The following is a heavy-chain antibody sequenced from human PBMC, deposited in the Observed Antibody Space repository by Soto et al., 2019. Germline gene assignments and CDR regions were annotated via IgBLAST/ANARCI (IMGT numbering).Heavy chain of an antibody. J-gene: IGHJ6*02. V-gene: IGHV4-39*01. CDR3: ATPATEREYGMDV. CDR1: GGSISSSSYY. CDR2: IYYSGST. Sequence: SETLSLTCTVSGGSISSSSYYWGWIRQPPGKGLEWIGSIYYSGSTYYNPSLKSRVTISVDTSKNQFSLKLSSVTAADTAVYYCATPATEREYGMDVWGQGTTVTVSS.